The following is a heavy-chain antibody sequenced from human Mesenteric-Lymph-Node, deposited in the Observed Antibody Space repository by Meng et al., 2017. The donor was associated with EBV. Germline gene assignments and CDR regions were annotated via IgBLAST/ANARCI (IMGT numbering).Heavy chain of an antibody. CDR2: ISQSGDT. J-gene: IGHJ4*02. D-gene: IGHD3-3*02. V-gene: IGHV4-34*01. Sequence: VQLPQLGAGLLEPSETLSLTCEASGGSFSGYHWSWIHQPPGKGPEYIGEISQSGDTTYNPSLKSRVTISVDRSRNQFSLKMASVTAADTAVYYCARGAIFGIVITYFDYWSQGTLVTVSS. CDR1: GGSFSGYH. CDR3: ARGAIFGIVITYFDY.